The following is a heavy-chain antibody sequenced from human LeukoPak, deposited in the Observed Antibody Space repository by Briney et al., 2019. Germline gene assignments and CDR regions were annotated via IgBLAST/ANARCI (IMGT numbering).Heavy chain of an antibody. Sequence: PGGSLRLSCAASGFTFNNYDMTWVRQAPGKGLEWVSAISRSGGATFYADSVKGRFTISRDNSKHTLYLQMNSLRAEDTAVYYCARSGYCSGGNCYQGAFAIGGQETMVTVSS. CDR3: ARSGYCSGGNCYQGAFAI. D-gene: IGHD2-15*01. J-gene: IGHJ3*02. CDR1: GFTFNNYD. V-gene: IGHV3-23*01. CDR2: ISRSGGAT.